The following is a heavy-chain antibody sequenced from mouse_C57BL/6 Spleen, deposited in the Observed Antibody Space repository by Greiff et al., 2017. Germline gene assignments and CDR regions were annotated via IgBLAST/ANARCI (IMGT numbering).Heavy chain of an antibody. J-gene: IGHJ1*03. CDR3: APLGSYWYFDV. V-gene: IGHV1-26*01. CDR2: INPNNGGT. CDR1: GYTFTDYY. D-gene: IGHD4-1*01. Sequence: VQLQQSGPELVKPGASVKISCKASGYTFTDYYMNWVKQSHGKSLEWIGDINPNNGGTSYNQKFKGKATLTVDKSSSTAYMELRSLTSEDSAVYYCAPLGSYWYFDVWGTGTTVTVSS.